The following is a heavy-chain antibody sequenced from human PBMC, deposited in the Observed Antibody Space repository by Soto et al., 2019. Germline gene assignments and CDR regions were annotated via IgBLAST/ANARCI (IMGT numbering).Heavy chain of an antibody. CDR3: ARDRGSSSGYIWSGP. D-gene: IGHD6-19*01. V-gene: IGHV1-69*06. CDR2: LIPIFGTA. J-gene: IGHJ5*02. Sequence: QVQLVQSGAEVKKPGSSVKVSCKASGGTFSSYAISWVRQAPGQGLEWMGGLIPIFGTANYAQKFQGRVTITADKSTSTAYMGLSSLSSEDTAVYYCARDRGSSSGYIWSGPWGQGTPVTVSS. CDR1: GGTFSSYA.